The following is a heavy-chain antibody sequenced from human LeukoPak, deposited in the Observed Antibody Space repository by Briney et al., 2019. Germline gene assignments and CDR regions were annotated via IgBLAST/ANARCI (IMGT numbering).Heavy chain of an antibody. J-gene: IGHJ4*02. Sequence: GGSLRLSCTASGFTFSSYCMHWVRQAPGKGLVWVSRINSDGSSTSYADSVKGRFTISRDNAKNTLYLQMNSLRAEDTAVYYCARGGSYTAMVLKLDYWGQGTLVTVSS. D-gene: IGHD5-18*01. CDR2: INSDGSST. V-gene: IGHV3-74*01. CDR1: GFTFSSYC. CDR3: ARGGSYTAMVLKLDY.